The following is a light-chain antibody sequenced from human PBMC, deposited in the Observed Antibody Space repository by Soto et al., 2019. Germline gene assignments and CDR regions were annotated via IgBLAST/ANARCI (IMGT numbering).Light chain of an antibody. CDR1: NSNIRSNN. V-gene: IGLV1-44*01. J-gene: IGLJ2*01. CDR3: STWDDSLNGRL. Sequence: QSVLTQPPSASGTPGQRVTISCSGSNSNIRSNNVNWYQQFPGTAPKLLMYANNQRPSGVPDRFSGSKSGTSASLAISGLQSEDEAVYYCSTWDDSLNGRLFGGGTKLTVL. CDR2: ANN.